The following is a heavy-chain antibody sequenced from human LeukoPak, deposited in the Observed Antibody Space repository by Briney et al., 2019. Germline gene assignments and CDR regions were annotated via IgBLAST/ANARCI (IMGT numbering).Heavy chain of an antibody. CDR2: IIPIFGTA. Sequence: ASVKVSCKASGGTFSSYAISWVRQAPGQGLEWMGGIIPIFGTANYAQKFQGRVTITADKSTSTAYMELSSLRSEDTAVYYCARDWPRYSYGQAPYDYWGQGTLVTVSS. J-gene: IGHJ4*02. D-gene: IGHD5-18*01. CDR1: GGTFSSYA. CDR3: ARDWPRYSYGQAPYDY. V-gene: IGHV1-69*06.